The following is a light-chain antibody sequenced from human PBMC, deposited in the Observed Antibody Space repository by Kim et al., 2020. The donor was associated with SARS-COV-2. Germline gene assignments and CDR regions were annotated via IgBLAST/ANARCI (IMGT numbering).Light chain of an antibody. CDR1: SDDVGCYNY. V-gene: IGLV2-8*01. Sequence: GLSVTISCTGTSDDVGCYNYVSWYQQHPGKAPKLMIYEVSKRPAGVPDRFSGSKSGNTASLTVSGLQAEDEADYYCSSYAGSNKEVFGGGTKLTVL. J-gene: IGLJ2*01. CDR3: SSYAGSNKEV. CDR2: EVS.